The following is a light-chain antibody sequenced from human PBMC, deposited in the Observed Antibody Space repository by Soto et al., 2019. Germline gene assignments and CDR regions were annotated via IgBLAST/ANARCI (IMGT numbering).Light chain of an antibody. V-gene: IGKV2-40*01. CDR3: MQSIQLPPT. J-gene: IGKJ1*01. Sequence: DIVMTQTPLSLPVTPGEPASISCRYSQSLLDSDDGNTYLDWYLQKPGQSPQLLIYTLSYRASGEPDRFSGSGSGTDFTLKISRVEAEDVGVYYCMQSIQLPPTIGQGTKVDIK. CDR1: QSLLDSDDGNTY. CDR2: TLS.